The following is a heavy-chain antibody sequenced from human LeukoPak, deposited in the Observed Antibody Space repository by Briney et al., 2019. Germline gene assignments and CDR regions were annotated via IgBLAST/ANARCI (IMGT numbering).Heavy chain of an antibody. D-gene: IGHD1-26*01. Sequence: PGGSLRLSCAASGFPFSSYGMYWVRQTPDKGLQWVAYLRKDATYSNYADSVRGRFTISRDNSNNTLDLQMSSLRVEDTAVYYCASGGPTRWTLDYWGQGTLVTVSS. CDR3: ASGGPTRWTLDY. CDR2: LRKDATYS. CDR1: GFPFSSYG. V-gene: IGHV3-30*02. J-gene: IGHJ4*02.